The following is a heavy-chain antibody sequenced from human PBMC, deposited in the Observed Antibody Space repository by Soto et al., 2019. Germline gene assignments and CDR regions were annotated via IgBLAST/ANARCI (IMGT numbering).Heavy chain of an antibody. J-gene: IGHJ4*02. CDR1: GFTFSSYG. V-gene: IGHV3-33*01. Sequence: GGSLRLSCAASGFTFSSYGMHWVRQAPGKGLEWVAVIWYDGSNKYYADSVKGRFTISRDNSKNTLYLQMNSLRAEDTAVYYCAREGYCSGGSCSSPSQFDYWGQGTLVTVSS. CDR2: IWYDGSNK. D-gene: IGHD2-15*01. CDR3: AREGYCSGGSCSSPSQFDY.